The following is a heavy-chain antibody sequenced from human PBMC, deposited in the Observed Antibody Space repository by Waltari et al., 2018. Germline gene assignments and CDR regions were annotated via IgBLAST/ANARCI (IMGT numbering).Heavy chain of an antibody. CDR3: ARGIAKGGYGAVDY. V-gene: IGHV4-61*02. J-gene: IGHJ4*02. D-gene: IGHD5-18*01. CDR1: AASIRHGTHY. Sequence: QAHLQESGSGLVRPTHPLSLPCHVSAASIRHGTHYWNWIRQPAGTGPEWYGRIHSSGSTNYSPSLKSRVTISVDTSNNQFSLKLTSVTAADTAVYYCARGIAKGGYGAVDYWGQGRLVTVSS. CDR2: IHSSGST.